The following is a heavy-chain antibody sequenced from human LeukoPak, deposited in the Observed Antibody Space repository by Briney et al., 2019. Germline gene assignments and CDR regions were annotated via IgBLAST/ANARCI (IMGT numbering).Heavy chain of an antibody. CDR3: ARHQPSGSYYSYYYYYGMDV. CDR1: GDSVSSNSAA. D-gene: IGHD1-26*01. CDR2: TFHRSKWYN. J-gene: IGHJ6*02. Sequence: SQTLSLTCAISGDSVSSNSAAWNWIRQSPSRGLEWLGRTFHRSKWYNDYAVSVKSRITINPDTSKNQFSLQLNSVTPEDTAVYYCARHQPSGSYYSYYYYYGMDVWGQGTTVTVSS. V-gene: IGHV6-1*01.